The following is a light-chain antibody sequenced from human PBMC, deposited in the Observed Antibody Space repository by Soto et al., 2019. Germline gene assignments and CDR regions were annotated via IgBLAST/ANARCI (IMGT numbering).Light chain of an antibody. CDR2: AAS. V-gene: IGKV1-9*01. CDR1: QAISSS. J-gene: IGKJ2*01. Sequence: DIQLTQSPSFLPASVGDRVTITCRASQAISSSLAWYQHNPGKAPKLLIYAASTLQNGVPSSFSGSGSGTEFTLTISSLQPEYFATYYCQHLNDYRYTFGQGTKVEI. CDR3: QHLNDYRYT.